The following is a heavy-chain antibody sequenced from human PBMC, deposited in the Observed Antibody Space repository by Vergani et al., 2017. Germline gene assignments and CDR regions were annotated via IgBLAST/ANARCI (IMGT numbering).Heavy chain of an antibody. J-gene: IGHJ4*02. V-gene: IGHV1-18*04. CDR2: ISAYNGNT. CDR3: ARSGDDVVYSDY. Sequence: QVQLVQSGAEVTKPGASVKISCKASGYTFTSYYVHWVRQAPGQGLEWMGWISAYNGNTNYAQKLQGRVTMTTDTSTSTAYMGLRSLRSDDTAVYYCARSGDDVVYSDYWGQGTLVTVSS. D-gene: IGHD2-8*02. CDR1: GYTFTSYY.